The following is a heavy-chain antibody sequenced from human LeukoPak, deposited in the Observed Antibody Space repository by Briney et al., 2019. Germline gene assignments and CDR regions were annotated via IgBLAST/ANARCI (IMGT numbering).Heavy chain of an antibody. CDR2: ISGRGSTI. CDR3: ARKGHSPLDC. CDR1: GFTFSDYY. J-gene: IGHJ4*02. V-gene: IGHV3-11*04. D-gene: IGHD4-11*01. Sequence: GSLRLSCAASGFTFSDYYMSWIRQAPGGGLEWVSYISGRGSTIYYADSVRGRFTISRDNAKNSLYLQMNSLRAEDTAVYYCARKGHSPLDCWGQGTLVTVSS.